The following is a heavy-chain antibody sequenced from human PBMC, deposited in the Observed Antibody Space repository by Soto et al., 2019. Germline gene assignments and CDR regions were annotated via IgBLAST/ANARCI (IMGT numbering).Heavy chain of an antibody. D-gene: IGHD3-10*01. J-gene: IGHJ4*02. CDR3: ARLDAYGSGSYYRTTTFDY. CDR2: IYYSGST. CDR1: GGSISSYY. V-gene: IGHV4-59*08. Sequence: SETLSLTCTVSGGSISSYYWSWIRQPPGKGLEWIGYIYYSGSTNYNPSLKSRVTISVDMSKNQFSLKLGSVTAADTAVYYCARLDAYGSGSYYRTTTFDYWGQGTLVTVSS.